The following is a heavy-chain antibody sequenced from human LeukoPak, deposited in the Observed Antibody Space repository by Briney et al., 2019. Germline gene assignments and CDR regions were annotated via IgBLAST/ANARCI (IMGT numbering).Heavy chain of an antibody. CDR1: GDSISDTSYY. J-gene: IGHJ5*02. Sequence: NPSETLSLTCTVSGDSISDTSYYWGWIRQPPGKALEWIGSNDLSGDSHYNPSLTSRVTITVDASKNYFSLKLGSVTAADTAVYYCARRTGSHLPNWFDPWGQGTLVTVSS. CDR2: NDLSGDS. CDR3: ARRTGSHLPNWFDP. D-gene: IGHD3-10*01. V-gene: IGHV4-39*02.